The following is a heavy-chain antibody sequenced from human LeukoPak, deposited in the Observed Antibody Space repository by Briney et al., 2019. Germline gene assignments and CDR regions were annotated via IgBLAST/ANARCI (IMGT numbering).Heavy chain of an antibody. J-gene: IGHJ6*02. CDR2: ISGSGGST. CDR1: GFTFSSYA. D-gene: IGHD2-15*01. V-gene: IGHV3-23*01. Sequence: GGSLRLSCAASGFTFSSYAMSWVRQAPGKGLEWVSVISGSGGSTYYADSVKGRFTISRDNSKNTLYLQMNSLRAEDTAVYYCARVGFRCSGGSCYPSDYYYYGMDVWGQGTTVTVSS. CDR3: ARVGFRCSGGSCYPSDYYYYGMDV.